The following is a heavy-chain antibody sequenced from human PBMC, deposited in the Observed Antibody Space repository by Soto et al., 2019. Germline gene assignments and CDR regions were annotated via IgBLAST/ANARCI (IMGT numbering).Heavy chain of an antibody. CDR1: GGTIRSWY. Sequence: QVKLQESGPGLVKPSETLSLTCTVSGGTIRSWYWSWIRQPPGKGLEWIGYIYYSGSTNCNPSPKSRVSISVDTSKNQFSLKLSSVTAADTAVYYCARRYGSAIDYWGQGTLVTVSS. J-gene: IGHJ4*02. CDR2: IYYSGST. CDR3: ARRYGSAIDY. V-gene: IGHV4-59*08. D-gene: IGHD1-26*01.